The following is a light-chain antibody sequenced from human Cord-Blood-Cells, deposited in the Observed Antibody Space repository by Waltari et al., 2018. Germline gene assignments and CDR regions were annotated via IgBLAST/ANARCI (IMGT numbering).Light chain of an antibody. V-gene: IGKV1-9*01. J-gene: IGKJ1*01. Sequence: DIQLTQSPSFLSASVGDGVHITCRASQGISNYLAWYQQKPGKAPKLLIYAASTLQSGVPSRFSGSGSGTEFTLTISSLQPEDFATYYCQQLNSWTFGQGTKVEIK. CDR3: QQLNSWT. CDR1: QGISNY. CDR2: AAS.